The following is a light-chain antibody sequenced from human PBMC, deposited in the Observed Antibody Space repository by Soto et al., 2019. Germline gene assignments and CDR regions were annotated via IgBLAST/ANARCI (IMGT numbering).Light chain of an antibody. V-gene: IGLV3-21*02. CDR1: NIKSKS. Sequence: SYELTQPPSVSVAPGQTARITCGGNNIKSKSVHWYQQRPGQAPVLVVHDDSDRPSGIPERFSGSNSENTATLIITRVEAVDEADYYCQVWDTGNDHVVFGGGTTLTVL. J-gene: IGLJ2*01. CDR3: QVWDTGNDHVV. CDR2: DDS.